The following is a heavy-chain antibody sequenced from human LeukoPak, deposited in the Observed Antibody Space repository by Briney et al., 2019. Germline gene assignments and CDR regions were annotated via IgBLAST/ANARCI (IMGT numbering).Heavy chain of an antibody. D-gene: IGHD3-3*01. CDR3: ARVGEEIFGYFDY. CDR2: IYYSGST. V-gene: IGHV4-61*01. CDR1: GGSVSSGSYY. Sequence: SETLSLTCTVSGGSVSSGSYYWSWIRQPPGKGLEWIGYIYYSGSTNYNPSLKSRVTISVDTSKNQFSLKLSSVTAADTAVYYCARVGEEIFGYFDYWGQGTLVTVSS. J-gene: IGHJ4*02.